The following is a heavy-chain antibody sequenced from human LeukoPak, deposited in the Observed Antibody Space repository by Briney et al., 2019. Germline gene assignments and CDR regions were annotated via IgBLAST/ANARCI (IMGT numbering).Heavy chain of an antibody. V-gene: IGHV4-39*01. Sequence: SETLSLTCTVSGGSISSSSYYWGWIRQPPGKGLEWIGSIYYSGGTYYNPSLKSRVTISVDTSKNQFSLKLSSVTAADTAVYYCARQVDYSSGWPGYYYDSSGYHYWGQGTLVTVSS. D-gene: IGHD3-22*01. CDR2: IYYSGGT. CDR1: GGSISSSSYY. J-gene: IGHJ4*02. CDR3: ARQVDYSSGWPGYYYDSSGYHY.